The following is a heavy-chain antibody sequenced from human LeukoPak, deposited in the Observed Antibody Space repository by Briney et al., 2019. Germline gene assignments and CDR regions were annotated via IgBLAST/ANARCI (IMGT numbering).Heavy chain of an antibody. CDR2: MNPNSGNT. V-gene: IGHV1-8*01. D-gene: IGHD5-18*01. CDR1: GYTFTSYD. Sequence: ASVTVSCKASGYTFTSYDINWVRQATGQGLEWMGWMNPNSGNTGYAQKFQGRVTMTRNTSISTAYMELSSLRSEDTAVYYCARGDRQLWPYEEVDYWGQGTLVTVSS. CDR3: ARGDRQLWPYEEVDY. J-gene: IGHJ4*02.